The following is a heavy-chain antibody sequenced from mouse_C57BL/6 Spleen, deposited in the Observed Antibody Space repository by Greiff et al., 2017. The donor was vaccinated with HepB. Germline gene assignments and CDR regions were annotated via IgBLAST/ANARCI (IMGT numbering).Heavy chain of an antibody. CDR3: ARYEAYYYGSSSYFDY. CDR1: GYTFTGYW. D-gene: IGHD1-1*01. CDR2: ILPGSGST. Sequence: VQLVESGAELMKPGASVKLSCKATGYTFTGYWIEWVKQRPGHGLEWIGEILPGSGSTNYNEKFKGKATFTADTSSNTAYMQLSSLTTEDSAIYYCARYEAYYYGSSSYFDYWGQGTTLTVSS. J-gene: IGHJ2*01. V-gene: IGHV1-9*01.